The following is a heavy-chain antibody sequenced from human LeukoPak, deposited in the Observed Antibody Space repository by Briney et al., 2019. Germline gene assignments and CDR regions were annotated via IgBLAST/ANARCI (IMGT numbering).Heavy chain of an antibody. V-gene: IGHV4-4*07. CDR1: GGSISSYY. CDR2: IYTSGST. J-gene: IGHJ3*02. CDR3: ARDRGYSGYADAFDI. Sequence: SETLSLTCTVSGGSISSYYWSWIRQPAGKGLEWIGRIYTSGSTNYNPSLKSRVTMSVDTSKNQFSLKLSSVTAADTAVYYCARDRGYSGYADAFDIWGQGTMVTVSS. D-gene: IGHD5-12*01.